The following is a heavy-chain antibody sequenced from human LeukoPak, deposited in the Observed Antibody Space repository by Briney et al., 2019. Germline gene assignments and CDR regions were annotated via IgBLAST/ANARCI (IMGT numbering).Heavy chain of an antibody. CDR2: IRSKAYGGTT. Sequence: GGSLRLSCTASGFTFGDYAMSWFRQAPGKGLEWVGFIRSKAYGGTTEYAASVKGRFTISRDDSKSIAYLQMNSLKTEDTAVYYRTRGFDWLLRSAFDIWGQGTMVTVSS. CDR1: GFTFGDYA. J-gene: IGHJ3*02. D-gene: IGHD3-9*01. CDR3: TRGFDWLLRSAFDI. V-gene: IGHV3-49*03.